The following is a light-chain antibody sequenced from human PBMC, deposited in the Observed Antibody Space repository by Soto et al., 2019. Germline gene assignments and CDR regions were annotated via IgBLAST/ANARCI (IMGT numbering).Light chain of an antibody. CDR1: SSDVGGYNL. V-gene: IGLV2-14*01. J-gene: IGLJ1*01. CDR3: SSYTGSSTYV. Sequence: QSALTQPASVSGSPGQSITISCTGTSSDVGGYNLVSWYQHHPGKAPKLIIYEVSNRPSGVSNRFSGSKSGNTASLTISGLQADDEAGYYCSSYTGSSTYVFGSGTKLTVL. CDR2: EVS.